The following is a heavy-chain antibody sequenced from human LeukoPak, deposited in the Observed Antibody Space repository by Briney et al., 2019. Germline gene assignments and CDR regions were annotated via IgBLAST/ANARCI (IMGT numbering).Heavy chain of an antibody. CDR2: VDNDGRDT. CDR3: ARSQRGYSLGKH. CDR1: GFTFSNYR. D-gene: IGHD5-18*01. V-gene: IGHV3-74*01. J-gene: IGHJ4*02. Sequence: GGSLRLSCAASGFTFSNYRMNWVRQAPGKGLEWVSRVDNDGRDTSYADSVKGRITISRDNAKNTVYLQRNSLRDEDTAVYYCARSQRGYSLGKHWGKGTSPTVSS.